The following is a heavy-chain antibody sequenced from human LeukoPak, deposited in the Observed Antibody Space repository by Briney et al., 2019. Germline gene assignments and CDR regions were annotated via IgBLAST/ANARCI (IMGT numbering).Heavy chain of an antibody. D-gene: IGHD3-3*01. CDR1: GYTFTSYG. CDR2: ISAYNGNT. CDR3: ARVGYDFWSGYPQRFDP. J-gene: IGHJ5*02. V-gene: IGHV1-18*01. Sequence: ASVKVSCKASGYTFTSYGISWVRPAPGQGLEWMGWISAYNGNTNYAQKLQGRVTMTTDTSTSTAYMELRSLRSDDTAVYYCARVGYDFWSGYPQRFDPWGQGTLVTVSS.